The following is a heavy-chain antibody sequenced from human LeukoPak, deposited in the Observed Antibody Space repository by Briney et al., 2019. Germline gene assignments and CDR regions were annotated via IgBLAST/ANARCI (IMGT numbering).Heavy chain of an antibody. CDR1: GESFSGYY. CDR3: ARGDEDGGWPSDAFDI. CDR2: INHSGST. D-gene: IGHD6-19*01. V-gene: IGHV4-34*01. Sequence: SETLSLTCAVYGESFSGYYWSWIRQPPGKGLEWIGEINHSGSTNYNPSLKSRVTISVDTSKNQFSLKLSSVTAADTAVYYCARGDEDGGWPSDAFDIWGQGTMVTVSS. J-gene: IGHJ3*02.